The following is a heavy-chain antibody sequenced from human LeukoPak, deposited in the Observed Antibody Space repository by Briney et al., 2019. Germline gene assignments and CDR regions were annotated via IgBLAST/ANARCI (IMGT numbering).Heavy chain of an antibody. V-gene: IGHV4-59*01. CDR1: GGSISNKY. Sequence: SETLSLTCTVSGGSISNKYWSWIRQPPGKGLEWIGYIYYSGSTNYNPSLKSRVTILVDTSKNQFSLKLSSVTAADTAVYYCARDGLLNWFDPWGQGTLVTVSS. CDR3: ARDGLLNWFDP. J-gene: IGHJ5*02. CDR2: IYYSGST.